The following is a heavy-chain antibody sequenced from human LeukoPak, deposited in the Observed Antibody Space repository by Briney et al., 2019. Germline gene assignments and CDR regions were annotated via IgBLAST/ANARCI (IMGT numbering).Heavy chain of an antibody. D-gene: IGHD6-19*01. V-gene: IGHV5-51*01. CDR1: GYTFTSYW. CDR2: IYPDDSDT. CDR3: AREGAVAGVDY. Sequence: GESLKISCKGSGYTFTSYWIGWVRQTPGKGLEWTGIIYPDDSDTRYNPSFQGQVTISADKSISTAYLQWSSLKASDTAMYYCAREGAVAGVDYWGQGTLVTVSS. J-gene: IGHJ4*02.